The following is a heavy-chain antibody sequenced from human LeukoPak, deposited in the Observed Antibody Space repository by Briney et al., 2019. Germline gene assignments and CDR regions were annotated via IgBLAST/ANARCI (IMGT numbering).Heavy chain of an antibody. CDR3: ARGTGSYILDY. Sequence: PGGSLRLSCAASGFTFSTYWMHWVRQAPGKGLVWVSRINSDGSSTNYADSVKGRFTISRDNARNTLYLQMNSLRAEDTAVYYCARGTGSYILDYWGQGTLVTVSS. J-gene: IGHJ4*02. CDR2: INSDGSST. D-gene: IGHD6-6*01. V-gene: IGHV3-74*01. CDR1: GFTFSTYW.